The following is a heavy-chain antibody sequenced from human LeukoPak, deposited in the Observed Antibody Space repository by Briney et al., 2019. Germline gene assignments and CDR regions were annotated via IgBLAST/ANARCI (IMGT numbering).Heavy chain of an antibody. CDR1: GFTFSGST. CDR3: TGQPNYGDYPN. CDR2: IRNKANSYAT. V-gene: IGHV3-73*01. J-gene: IGHJ4*02. D-gene: IGHD4-17*01. Sequence: PGGSLRLSCAASGFTFSGSTMHWVPQPSGKGLEWVGRIRNKANSYATAYAESVKGRFTISRDDSKNTVYLQMNSLKTEDTAVYYCTGQPNYGDYPNWGQGALVTVSS.